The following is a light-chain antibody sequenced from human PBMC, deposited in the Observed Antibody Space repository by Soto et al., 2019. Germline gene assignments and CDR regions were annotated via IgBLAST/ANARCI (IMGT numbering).Light chain of an antibody. CDR2: AAS. CDR1: QTISTY. CDR3: QQSHGIPYT. J-gene: IGKJ2*01. Sequence: DIQMTQAPSSLSASVGDRVTITCRASQTISTYLNWYQQNPGKAPKLLIYAASTLQSGVPSRFSGSGSGTDVTLTLSSLQPEDFATYYCQQSHGIPYTFGQGTKLEIK. V-gene: IGKV1-39*01.